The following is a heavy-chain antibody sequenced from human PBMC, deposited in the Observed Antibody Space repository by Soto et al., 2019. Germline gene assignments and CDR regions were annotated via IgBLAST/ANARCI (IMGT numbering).Heavy chain of an antibody. CDR3: EGRDDPFHV. J-gene: IGHJ3*01. V-gene: IGHV3-33*01. CDR1: GLTFSNYG. CDR2: IWHDGSQK. Sequence: QVQLVESGGGVVQPERSLRLSCVATGLTFSNYGIHWVRQAPGRGLEWVAVIWHDGSQKYSADSVRGRFTISRDNSKNTVYLQMNSLRAADKAVYYCEGRDDPFHVWGQGTMVNVSS.